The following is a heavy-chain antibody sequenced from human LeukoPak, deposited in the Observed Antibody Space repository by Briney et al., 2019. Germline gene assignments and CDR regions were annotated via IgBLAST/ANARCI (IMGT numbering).Heavy chain of an antibody. CDR3: ARNNYYYDSSGYLGYFDY. CDR1: GGSISSYY. D-gene: IGHD3-22*01. Sequence: SETLSLTCTVSGGSISSYYWSWIRQPAGKGLEWIGRIYTSGSTNYNPSLKSRVTMSVDTSKNQFSLKLSSVTAADTAVYYCARNNYYYDSSGYLGYFDYWGQGTLVTVSS. J-gene: IGHJ4*02. CDR2: IYTSGST. V-gene: IGHV4-4*07.